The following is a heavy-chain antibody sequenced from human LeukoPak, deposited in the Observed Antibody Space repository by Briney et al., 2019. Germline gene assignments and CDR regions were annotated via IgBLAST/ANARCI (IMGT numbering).Heavy chain of an antibody. CDR3: ARNRANAFDI. D-gene: IGHD1-14*01. Sequence: GGSPRLSCAASGFTFSSFWMTWVRQAPGKGLEWVANIKQDGSEKYYVDSVKGRFTITRDNAKNSLYLQMNSLRAEDTAVYYCARNRANAFDIWGQGTMVTVS. V-gene: IGHV3-7*01. CDR2: IKQDGSEK. J-gene: IGHJ3*02. CDR1: GFTFSSFW.